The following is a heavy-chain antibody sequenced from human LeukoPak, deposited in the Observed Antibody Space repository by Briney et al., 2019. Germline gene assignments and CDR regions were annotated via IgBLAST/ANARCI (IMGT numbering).Heavy chain of an antibody. CDR1: GGSISSYY. CDR2: IYYSGST. Sequence: PSETLSLTCTVSGGSISSYYWSWIRQPPGKGLEWIGYIYYSGSTYYNPSLKSRVTISVDTSKNQFSLKLSSVTAADTAVYYCARVGYDSSGPDAFDIWGQGILVTVSS. CDR3: ARVGYDSSGPDAFDI. J-gene: IGHJ3*02. D-gene: IGHD3-22*01. V-gene: IGHV4-59*08.